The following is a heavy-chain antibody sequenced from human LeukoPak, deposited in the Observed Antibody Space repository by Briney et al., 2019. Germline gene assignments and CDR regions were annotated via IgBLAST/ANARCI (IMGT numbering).Heavy chain of an antibody. V-gene: IGHV1-18*01. CDR3: ARVLDDFWSGYIGY. CDR1: GYTFTSYG. J-gene: IGHJ4*02. CDR2: ISAYNGNT. Sequence: ASVKVSCKASGYTFTSYGISWVRQAPGQGLEWMGWISAYNGNTNYAQKLQGRVTMTTDISTSTAYMELRSLRSDDTAVYYCARVLDDFWSGYIGYWGQGTLVTVSS. D-gene: IGHD3-3*01.